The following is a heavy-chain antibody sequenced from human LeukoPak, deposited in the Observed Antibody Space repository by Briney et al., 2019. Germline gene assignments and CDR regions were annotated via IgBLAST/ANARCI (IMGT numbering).Heavy chain of an antibody. V-gene: IGHV4-59*01. CDR1: GGXISSYY. D-gene: IGHD1-26*01. J-gene: IGHJ4*02. CDR2: IYYSGST. Sequence: SETLSLTCTVSGGXISSYYCSWIRQPPGKGQEWIGYIYYSGSTNYNPSLKSRVTISVDTSKNQFSLKLSSVTAADTAVYYCGRGNSGSYPLNYWGQGTLVTVSS. CDR3: GRGNSGSYPLNY.